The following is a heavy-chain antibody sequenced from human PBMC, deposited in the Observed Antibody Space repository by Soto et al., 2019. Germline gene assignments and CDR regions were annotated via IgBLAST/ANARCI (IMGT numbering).Heavy chain of an antibody. V-gene: IGHV3-23*01. J-gene: IGHJ6*02. Sequence: PGGSLRLSCAGSGFTFSNYPMTWVRQAPGKGLEWVSAISGSGSSTYYAESVKGRFTISRDNLKNTVDLQMNSLSAEDTAVYYCAKGGVTRSYYYAMDVWGQGTTVTVSS. CDR1: GFTFSNYP. CDR3: AKGGVTRSYYYAMDV. CDR2: ISGSGSST. D-gene: IGHD2-21*02.